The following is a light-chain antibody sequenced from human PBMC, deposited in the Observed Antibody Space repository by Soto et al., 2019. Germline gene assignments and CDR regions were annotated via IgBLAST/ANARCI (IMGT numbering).Light chain of an antibody. J-gene: IGKJ1*01. CDR2: WAS. CDR1: QSILYTSNNRNR. V-gene: IGKV4-1*01. Sequence: DIVMTQSPDSLAVSLGERATLNCKSSQSILYTSNNRNRLAWYQQKPGQPPKLLIYWASTRESGVPDRFSGSGSGLDFTLTISSLQAEDVAVYYCQQFFGTPPTFGQGTKVEI. CDR3: QQFFGTPPT.